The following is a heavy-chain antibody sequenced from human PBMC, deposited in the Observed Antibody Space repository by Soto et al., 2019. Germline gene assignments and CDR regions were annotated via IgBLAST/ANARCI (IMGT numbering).Heavy chain of an antibody. J-gene: IGHJ5*01. V-gene: IGHV4-30-4*01. D-gene: IGHD4-17*01. CDR3: ARVFSTDYLWFGS. CDR2: IYYRGVT. CDR1: GASISGGQYY. Sequence: PSETLSLTCSVSGASISGGQYYWSWIRQPPGKGLEWIGFIYYRGVTFYNPSLESRLTISVDTSNNHFSLTLSSVTAADTAVYYCARVFSTDYLWFGSWGQGTLVNVSS.